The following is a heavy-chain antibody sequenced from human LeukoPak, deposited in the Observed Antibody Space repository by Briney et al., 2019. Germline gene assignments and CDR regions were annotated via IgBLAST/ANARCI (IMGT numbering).Heavy chain of an antibody. CDR1: GDSFSGSNYY. CDR3: ARHEKGGAKGFDY. J-gene: IGHJ4*02. CDR2: IDYSGSP. Sequence: SETLSLTCTVSGDSFSGSNYYWGWIRQPPGKGLEWIGSIDYSGSPYYNPSLKSRVTISVDTSKNQFSLKVNSVTAADTAVYYCARHEKGGAKGFDYWGQGTLVTVSS. V-gene: IGHV4-39*01. D-gene: IGHD1-26*01.